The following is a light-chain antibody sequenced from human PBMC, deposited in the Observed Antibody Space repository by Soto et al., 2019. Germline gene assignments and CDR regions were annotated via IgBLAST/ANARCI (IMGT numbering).Light chain of an antibody. CDR3: QQYNSYPFT. CDR2: DAS. Sequence: DIPMTQSPSTLSASVGDRVTITCRASQSISSWLAWYQQKPGKAPKLLIYDASSLESGVPSRFSGSGSGTEFPLTISSLQPDDFATYYCQQYNSYPFTFGPGTKVDIK. V-gene: IGKV1-5*01. J-gene: IGKJ3*01. CDR1: QSISSW.